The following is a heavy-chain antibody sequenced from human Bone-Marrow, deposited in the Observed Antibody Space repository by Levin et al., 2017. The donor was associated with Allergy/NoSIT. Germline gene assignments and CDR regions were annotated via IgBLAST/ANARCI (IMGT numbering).Heavy chain of an antibody. Sequence: GGSLRLSCAASGFTFSSYGMHWVRQAPGKGLEWVAVIWYDGSDKYYVDSVKGRFTISRDNSKKTLYLQMNSLRAEDTAVYYCAKAVAVTGTPHLWGQGTLVTVSS. V-gene: IGHV3-33*06. J-gene: IGHJ4*02. CDR3: AKAVAVTGTPHL. CDR2: IWYDGSDK. CDR1: GFTFSSYG. D-gene: IGHD6-19*01.